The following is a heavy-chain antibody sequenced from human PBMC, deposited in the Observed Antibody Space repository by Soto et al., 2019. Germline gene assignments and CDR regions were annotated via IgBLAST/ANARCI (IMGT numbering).Heavy chain of an antibody. CDR3: AILFGNYYAPYFDY. Sequence: PSETLSLTCTVSGGSISSGDYYWSWIRQPPGKGLEWIGYIYYSGSTYYNPSLKSRVTISVDTSKNQFSLKLSSVTAADTAVYYCAILFGNYYAPYFDYRGQGPLGTFS. D-gene: IGHD3-22*01. V-gene: IGHV4-30-4*01. CDR1: GGSISSGDYY. J-gene: IGHJ4*02. CDR2: IYYSGST.